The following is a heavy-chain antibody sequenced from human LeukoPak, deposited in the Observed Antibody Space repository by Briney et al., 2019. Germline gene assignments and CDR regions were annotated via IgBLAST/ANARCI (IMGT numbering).Heavy chain of an antibody. CDR1: GGSISSSSYY. CDR3: ARSHYYDSSGYVWDY. V-gene: IGHV4-39*01. J-gene: IGHJ4*02. CDR2: IYYSGST. D-gene: IGHD3-22*01. Sequence: SETLSLTCTVSGGSISSSSYYWGWIRQPPGKGLEWIGSIYYSGSTYYNPSLKSRVTISVDTSKNQFSLKLSSVTAADTAVYYCARSHYYDSSGYVWDYWGQGTLVTVSS.